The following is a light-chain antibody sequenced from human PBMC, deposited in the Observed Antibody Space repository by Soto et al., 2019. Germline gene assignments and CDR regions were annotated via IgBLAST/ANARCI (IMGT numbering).Light chain of an antibody. J-gene: IGLJ1*01. CDR2: DVN. CDR3: CSYADTNTFV. Sequence: QSALTQPRSVSGSPGQSVTISCTGTSSDVGGYNYVSWYQQYSGQAPTVMIYDVNKRPSGVPDRFAGSKSGNTASLTISGLRAEDEADYYCCSYADTNTFVFGSGTKVTVL. V-gene: IGLV2-11*01. CDR1: SSDVGGYNY.